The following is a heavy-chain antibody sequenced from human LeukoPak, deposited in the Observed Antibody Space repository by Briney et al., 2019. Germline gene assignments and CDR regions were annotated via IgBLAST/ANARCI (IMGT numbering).Heavy chain of an antibody. V-gene: IGHV3-53*01. D-gene: IGHD3-22*01. CDR1: GFTVSSNY. Sequence: GGSLRLSCAASGFTVSSNYMSWVRQAPGKGLEWVSVIYSGGSTYYADSVKGRFTISRDNSKNTLYLQMNSLRAEDTAVYYCAHNYYDSSGYYPGDYWGQGTLVTVSP. CDR3: AHNYYDSSGYYPGDY. CDR2: IYSGGST. J-gene: IGHJ4*02.